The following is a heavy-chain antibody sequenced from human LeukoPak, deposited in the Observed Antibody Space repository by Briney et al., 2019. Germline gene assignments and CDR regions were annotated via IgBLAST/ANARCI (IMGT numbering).Heavy chain of an antibody. CDR1: GYTFTGYY. D-gene: IGHD1-26*01. J-gene: IGHJ6*02. CDR2: INPNRGGT. V-gene: IGHV1-2*02. CDR3: ARDDSGNYYYFGMDV. Sequence: ASVKVSCKASGYTFTGYYMHWVRQAPGQGLEWMGWINPNRGGTNYAQKFRDRVTMTRDTSISTAYMELSRLRSDDTAVYYCARDDSGNYYYFGMDVWGQGTTVTVSS.